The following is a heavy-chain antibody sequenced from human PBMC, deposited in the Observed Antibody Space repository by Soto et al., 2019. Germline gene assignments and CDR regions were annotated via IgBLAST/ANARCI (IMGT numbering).Heavy chain of an antibody. CDR2: INPATGAA. D-gene: IGHD6-19*01. CDR1: GYPVTAYY. CDR3: ERGGGVGVAGSAAFDM. V-gene: IGHV1-2*01. J-gene: IGHJ3*02. Sequence: QLHLVQSGAVVKKPGASVTVSCSASGYPVTAYYMHWVRQAPGRGLEWMGGINPATGAAKYTQTFQWKVTHTKDTSRSRDFMEMIGLTSKDPAPFYCERGGGVGVAGSAAFDMWGQGTLVTVSS.